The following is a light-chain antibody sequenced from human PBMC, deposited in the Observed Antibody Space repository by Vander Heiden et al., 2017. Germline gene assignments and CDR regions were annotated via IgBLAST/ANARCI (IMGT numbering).Light chain of an antibody. Sequence: DIQMTQSPPSLSASVGDRVTITCRASQDISNWLAWYQQKPGEAPKLLIYLTSSIQSGVPSRFRGGGSGTHFTLTINSLQPDDFATYYCQQSSSFPRTFGGGTKVEMK. CDR2: LTS. V-gene: IGKV1D-12*01. CDR1: QDISNW. J-gene: IGKJ4*01. CDR3: QQSSSFPRT.